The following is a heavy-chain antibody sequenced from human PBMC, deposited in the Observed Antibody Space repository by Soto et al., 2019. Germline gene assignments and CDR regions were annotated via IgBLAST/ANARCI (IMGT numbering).Heavy chain of an antibody. Sequence: GSLRLSCAASGFTFSSYGMHWVRQAPGKGLEWVAVIWYDGSNKYYADSVKGRFTISRDNSKNTLYLQMNSLRAEDTAVYYCARDTHYNYDFWGRFDYWGQGTLVTVSS. CDR1: GFTFSSYG. CDR3: ARDTHYNYDFWGRFDY. J-gene: IGHJ4*02. D-gene: IGHD3-3*01. V-gene: IGHV3-33*01. CDR2: IWYDGSNK.